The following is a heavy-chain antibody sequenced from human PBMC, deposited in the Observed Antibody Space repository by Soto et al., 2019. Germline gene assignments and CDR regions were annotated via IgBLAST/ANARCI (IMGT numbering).Heavy chain of an antibody. Sequence: GGSLKISCKGSGYSFTSYWIGWVRQMPGKGLEWMGIIYPGDSDTRYSPSFQGKVTNSADKSISTAYLQWSSLKASDTAMYYCARPGSSSAGGFDYWGQGTLVTVSS. D-gene: IGHD6-6*01. J-gene: IGHJ4*02. CDR3: ARPGSSSAGGFDY. V-gene: IGHV5-51*01. CDR2: IYPGDSDT. CDR1: GYSFTSYW.